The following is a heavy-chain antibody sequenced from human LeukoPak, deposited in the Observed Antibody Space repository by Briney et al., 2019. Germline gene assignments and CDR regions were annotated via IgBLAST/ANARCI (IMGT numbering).Heavy chain of an antibody. CDR3: ARDENYYGSSGFADS. V-gene: IGHV4-34*01. D-gene: IGHD3-22*01. Sequence: SETLSLTCAVYGGSFSGYYWSWIRQPPGKGLEWIGEINHSGSTNYNPSLKSRVTISVDTSTNQFSLKLSSVTAADAAVYYCARDENYYGSSGFADSWGQGTLVTVSS. CDR1: GGSFSGYY. CDR2: INHSGST. J-gene: IGHJ4*02.